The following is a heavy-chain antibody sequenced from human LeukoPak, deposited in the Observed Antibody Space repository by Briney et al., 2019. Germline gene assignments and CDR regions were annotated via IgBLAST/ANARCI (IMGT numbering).Heavy chain of an antibody. CDR2: MNPNTGNT. CDR1: GYTFTSYD. V-gene: IGHV1-8*01. Sequence: ASVKVSCKASGYTFTSYDINWVRQATGQGLEWMGWMNPNTGNTGYAQKFQGRVTMTRDTSISTAYMELSSLRSEDTAVYYCAMRSPCCASTSCPPYYWGQGTLVIVSS. CDR3: AMRSPCCASTSCPPYY. D-gene: IGHD2-2*01. J-gene: IGHJ4*02.